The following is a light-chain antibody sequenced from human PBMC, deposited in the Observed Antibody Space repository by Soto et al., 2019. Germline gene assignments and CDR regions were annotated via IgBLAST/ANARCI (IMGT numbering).Light chain of an antibody. CDR2: GAS. CDR1: ESVAINY. J-gene: IGKJ1*01. CDR3: QQYGSSPWT. Sequence: IVLTHSPGTLCFSPGEVATLSCGASESVAINYFAWYQQKPGQAPRLLFYGASIRATGIPARFSGSGSGTDFTLPLNTMQPEDFAVYYCQQYGSSPWTSGQGTKVDIK. V-gene: IGKV3-20*01.